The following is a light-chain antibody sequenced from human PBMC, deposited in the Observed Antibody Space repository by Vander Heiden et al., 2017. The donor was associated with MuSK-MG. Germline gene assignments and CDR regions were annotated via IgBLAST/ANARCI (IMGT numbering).Light chain of an antibody. CDR3: QQANSSPIT. CDR1: QGISSW. V-gene: IGKV1D-12*01. CDR2: AAS. J-gene: IGKJ5*01. Sequence: DIQMTQSPSSVSASVGDRVTITCRASQGISSWLDWYQQKPGTAPQLLIYAASSLQSGVPSRCSGSGSGTDFTLTISSLQPEDFATYYCQQANSSPITFGQGTRLEIK.